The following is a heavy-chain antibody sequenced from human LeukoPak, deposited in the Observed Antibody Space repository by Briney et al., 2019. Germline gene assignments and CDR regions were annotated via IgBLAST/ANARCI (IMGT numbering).Heavy chain of an antibody. CDR2: IYTSGST. V-gene: IGHV4-4*07. CDR1: GGSISGYY. CDR3: AGVTALLPVDYFDY. D-gene: IGHD3-22*01. Sequence: SETLSLTCTVSGGSISGYYWSWIRQPPGKGLEWIGRIYTSGSTNYNPSLKSRVTMSVDTSKNQFSLKLSSVTAADTAVYYCAGVTALLPVDYFDYWGQGTLVTVSS. J-gene: IGHJ4*02.